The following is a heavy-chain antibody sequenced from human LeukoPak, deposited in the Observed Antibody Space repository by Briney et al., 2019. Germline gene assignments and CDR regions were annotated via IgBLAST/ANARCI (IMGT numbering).Heavy chain of an antibody. D-gene: IGHD4-17*01. CDR1: GFTFSTYW. J-gene: IGHJ3*01. Sequence: GGSLRLSCAASGFTFSTYWMHWVRQAPEKGLEWVSRISSDGSITNYADSVKGRFTISRDNAKNTLFLQMNSLRVEDTAVYYCVLVTTGSWGQGTMVTVS. CDR3: VLVTTGS. CDR2: ISSDGSIT. V-gene: IGHV3-74*01.